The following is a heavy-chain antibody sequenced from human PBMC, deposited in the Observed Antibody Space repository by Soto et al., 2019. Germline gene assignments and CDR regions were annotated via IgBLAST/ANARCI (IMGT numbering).Heavy chain of an antibody. CDR2: INQGGIEK. CDR3: WEIGFLSGWSLQGTFGDFDY. Sequence: GGSLGLSCAASGFPFNTYWMSWVRQAPGKGLEWVANINQGGIEKYNVDSVKGRFTISRDDGKNLLYLQMNSLRAEDTAVYYCWEIGFLSGWSLQGTFGDFDYWGQGTLVTVSS. D-gene: IGHD3-9*01. J-gene: IGHJ4*02. CDR1: GFPFNTYW. V-gene: IGHV3-7*01.